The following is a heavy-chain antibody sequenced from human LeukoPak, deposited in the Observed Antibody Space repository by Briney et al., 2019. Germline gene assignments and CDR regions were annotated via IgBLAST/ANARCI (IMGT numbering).Heavy chain of an antibody. CDR1: GGTFSSYA. Sequence: SVKVSCKASGGTFSSYAISWVRQAPGQGLEWMGGIIPIFGTANYAQKFQGRVTITADESTSTAYMELSSLRSEDTAVYYCASPYCSGGSCYASWYDPWGQGTLVTVSS. V-gene: IGHV1-69*13. CDR2: IIPIFGTA. D-gene: IGHD2-15*01. J-gene: IGHJ5*02. CDR3: ASPYCSGGSCYASWYDP.